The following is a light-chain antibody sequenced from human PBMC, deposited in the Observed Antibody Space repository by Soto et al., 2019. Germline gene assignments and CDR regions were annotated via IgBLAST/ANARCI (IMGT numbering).Light chain of an antibody. V-gene: IGKV1-9*01. CDR2: AAS. CDR3: QQLRMYQST. CDR1: QDIAIY. Sequence: IQLTQSPSSLSASVGDRVTITCRASQDIAIYLAWYQQKPGEAPKLLIYAASTLYGGVPSRFSGSGSGTDFALTITSLQDEDFDNYYCQQLRMYQSTLGGGTKVDIK. J-gene: IGKJ4*01.